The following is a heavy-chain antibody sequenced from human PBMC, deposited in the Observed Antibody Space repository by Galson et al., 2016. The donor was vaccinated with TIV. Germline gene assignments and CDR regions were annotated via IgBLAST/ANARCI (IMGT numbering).Heavy chain of an antibody. J-gene: IGHJ4*02. CDR1: GYTFTSYY. CDR2: INPSGGST. D-gene: IGHD2-15*01. Sequence: SVKVSCKASGYTFTSYYMHWVRQAPGQGLEWMGIINPSGGSTSYAQKFQGRVTMTRDTSTSTVYMELSSLRSEDTAVCYCARARRGYCSGGSCLPGYWGQGTLVTVSS. CDR3: ARARRGYCSGGSCLPGY. V-gene: IGHV1-46*01.